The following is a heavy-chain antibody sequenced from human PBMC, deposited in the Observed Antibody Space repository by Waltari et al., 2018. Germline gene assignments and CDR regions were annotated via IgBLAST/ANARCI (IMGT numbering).Heavy chain of an antibody. J-gene: IGHJ4*02. CDR1: GFTFREYA. Sequence: QVQLVESGGGVVQPGGSLRLSCAASGFTFREYAMHWVRQAPGKGLEWVTLISYDGRNKYYADSVKGRFTISRDDSKNTLYLQMNSLRDEDTAVYFCAKEKRISYYDSSGQFDYWGQGTLVTVSS. CDR2: ISYDGRNK. D-gene: IGHD3-22*01. CDR3: AKEKRISYYDSSGQFDY. V-gene: IGHV3-30*02.